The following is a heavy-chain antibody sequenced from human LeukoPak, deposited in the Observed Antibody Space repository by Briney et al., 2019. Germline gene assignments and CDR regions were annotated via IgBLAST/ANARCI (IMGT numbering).Heavy chain of an antibody. V-gene: IGHV4-59*01. D-gene: IGHD5-24*01. Sequence: SETLSLTCTVSGGSISIYYWSWIRQPSGKGLEWIGYIYYSGSTNYNPSLKSRVTISVDTSKNQFSLKLSSVTAADTAVYYCARAPPRDGYNPFDYWGQGTLVTVSS. CDR1: GGSISIYY. CDR2: IYYSGST. J-gene: IGHJ4*02. CDR3: ARAPPRDGYNPFDY.